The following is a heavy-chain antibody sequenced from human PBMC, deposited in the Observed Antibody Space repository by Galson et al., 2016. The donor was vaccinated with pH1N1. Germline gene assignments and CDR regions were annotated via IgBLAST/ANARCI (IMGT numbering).Heavy chain of an antibody. J-gene: IGHJ3*02. D-gene: IGHD2/OR15-2a*01. CDR1: GFTFSSYA. CDR3: AKTLTHDEIVDAFDI. CDR2: ISGSGGST. Sequence: SLRLSCAASGFTFSSYAMRWVRQAPVKGLEWVSAISGSGGSTYYADSVKGRFTVSRDNSKNTLYLQMNSLRAEDTAVYYCAKTLTHDEIVDAFDIWGQGTMVTVSS. V-gene: IGHV3-23*01.